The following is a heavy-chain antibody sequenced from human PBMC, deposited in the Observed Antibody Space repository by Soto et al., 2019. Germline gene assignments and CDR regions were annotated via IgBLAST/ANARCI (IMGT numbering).Heavy chain of an antibody. V-gene: IGHV4-59*01. CDR1: CASISSYY. J-gene: IGHJ4*02. CDR2: IHNGERT. Sequence: PSETLSLTWSVSCASISSYYWSWFRQAPGKGLEYIGYIHNGERTNYYPSLERRVTISADTSKNQFSLRLSSVTAADTAMYYWSYGDSPGPIDHWGQGTLVTVSS. CDR3: SYGDSPGPIDH. D-gene: IGHD4-17*01.